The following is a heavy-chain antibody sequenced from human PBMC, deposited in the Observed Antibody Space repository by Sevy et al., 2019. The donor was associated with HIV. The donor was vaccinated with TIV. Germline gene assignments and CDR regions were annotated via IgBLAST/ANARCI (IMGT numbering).Heavy chain of an antibody. CDR3: TTILGGSTGS. J-gene: IGHJ5*02. CDR1: GFTFNSAY. CDR2: SVSKINGGNV. D-gene: IGHD3-16*01. V-gene: IGHV3-15*04. Sequence: GGSLRLSCAASGFTFNSAYMNWVRQAPGKGLEWVGRSVSKINGGNVNYAAPVKGRFIISRDDSKNTLFLQMNTLRIEDTAMYYCTTILGGSTGSWGQGTLVTVSS.